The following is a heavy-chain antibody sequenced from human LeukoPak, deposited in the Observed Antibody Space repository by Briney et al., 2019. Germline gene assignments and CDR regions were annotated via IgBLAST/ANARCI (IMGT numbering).Heavy chain of an antibody. CDR3: AKGPYYDFWNYCMDV. CDR1: GFTFSSYA. Sequence: GGSLRLSCAASGFTFSSYAMSWVRQAPGKGLEWVSAISGSGGSTYYADSVKGRFTISRDNSKNTLYLQMNSLRAEDTAVYYCAKGPYYDFWNYCMDVWGKGTTVTVSS. J-gene: IGHJ6*03. V-gene: IGHV3-23*01. D-gene: IGHD3-3*01. CDR2: ISGSGGST.